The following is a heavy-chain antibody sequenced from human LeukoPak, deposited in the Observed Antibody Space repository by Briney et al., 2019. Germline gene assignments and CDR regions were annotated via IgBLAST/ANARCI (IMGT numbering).Heavy chain of an antibody. CDR3: ARNFGSQQFDY. J-gene: IGHJ4*02. CDR2: INQDGSVK. CDR1: GFTFSGYW. V-gene: IGHV3-7*01. Sequence: GGSLRLACAASGFTFSGYWMDWVRQAPGRGLEWVANINQDGSVKNYVDSVRGRFAISRGNTKNSLYLEMNSLRADDTAVYYCARNFGSQQFDYWGQGTLVAVSS. D-gene: IGHD3-3*01.